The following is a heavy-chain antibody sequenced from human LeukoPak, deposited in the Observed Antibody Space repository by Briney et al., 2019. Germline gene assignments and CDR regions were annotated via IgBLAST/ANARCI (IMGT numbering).Heavy chain of an antibody. CDR3: ARSPIPYQLLTRIDY. CDR1: GYSFTSYW. CDR2: IYPGDSDT. D-gene: IGHD2-2*01. J-gene: IGHJ4*02. V-gene: IGHV5-51*01. Sequence: GESLQISCKGSGYSFTSYWIGWVRQLPGKGLEWMGIIYPGDSDTRYSPSFQGQVTISADKSISTAYLQWSSLKASDTAMYYCARSPIPYQLLTRIDYWGQGTLVTVSS.